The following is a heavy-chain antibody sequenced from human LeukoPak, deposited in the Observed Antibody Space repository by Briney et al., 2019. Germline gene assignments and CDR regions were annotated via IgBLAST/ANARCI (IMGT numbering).Heavy chain of an antibody. D-gene: IGHD2-2*01. CDR1: GFTFSSYA. CDR3: AKDRSIVVVPAASDY. CDR2: ISGSGGST. Sequence: GGSLRLSCAASGFTFSSYAMSRVRQAPGKGLEWVSAISGSGGSTYYADSVKGRFTISRDNSKNTLYLQMNSLRAEDTAVYYCAKDRSIVVVPAASDYWGQGTLVTVSS. V-gene: IGHV3-23*01. J-gene: IGHJ4*02.